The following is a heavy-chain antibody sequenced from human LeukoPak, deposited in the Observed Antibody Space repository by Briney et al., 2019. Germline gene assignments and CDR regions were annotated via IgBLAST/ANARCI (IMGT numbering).Heavy chain of an antibody. CDR1: GYIFTSYH. J-gene: IGHJ4*02. Sequence: ASVKVSCKASGYIFTSYHMHWVRQAPGQGLEWMGIINPNSGSASYAQEFQGRVTMTRDTSTSTVYMELSSLRSEDTAVDYCARGLYSGWYVYWGQGTLVTVSS. CDR3: ARGLYSGWYVY. D-gene: IGHD6-19*01. V-gene: IGHV1-46*01. CDR2: INPNSGSA.